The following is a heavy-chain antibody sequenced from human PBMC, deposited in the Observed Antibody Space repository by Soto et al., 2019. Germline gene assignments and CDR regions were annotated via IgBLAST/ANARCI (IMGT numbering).Heavy chain of an antibody. Sequence: GGSLRFACAASGFTFSDYYMSWIRQAPGKGLEGVSYISSSSSYTNYADSVKGRLTISRDNAKNSLYLLMNSLRAEDTAVYYCARDRTNYYGWGRGLDYLGQGTLVTVSS. D-gene: IGHD3-10*01. CDR1: GFTFSDYY. J-gene: IGHJ4*02. CDR3: ARDRTNYYGWGRGLDY. V-gene: IGHV3-11*06. CDR2: ISSSSSYT.